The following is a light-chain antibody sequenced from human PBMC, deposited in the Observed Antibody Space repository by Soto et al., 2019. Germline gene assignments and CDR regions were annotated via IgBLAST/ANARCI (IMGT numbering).Light chain of an antibody. V-gene: IGLV1-44*01. CDR3: SAWDDSLHTVL. J-gene: IGLJ2*01. CDR2: SHN. Sequence: QSVLTQPPSVSGTPGQRVTISCSGSHSNIGSITVNWYLQRPGTAPKLLVYSHNLRPSGVPDRFSGSKSGTSASLTISGLQSEDEGDYYCSAWDDSLHTVLFGGGTKVTVL. CDR1: HSNIGSIT.